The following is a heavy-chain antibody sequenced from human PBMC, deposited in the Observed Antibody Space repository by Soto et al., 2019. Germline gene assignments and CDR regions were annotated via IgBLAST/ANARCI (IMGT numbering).Heavy chain of an antibody. CDR1: GFTFSSYA. J-gene: IGHJ6*02. D-gene: IGHD6-19*01. Sequence: PGGSLRLSCAASGFTFSSYAMSWVRQAPGKGLEWVSAISGSGGSTYYADSVKGRFTISRDNSKNTLYLQMNSLRAEDTAVYYCAKDLRPTPRHSSGRRHYYYGMDVWGQGTTVTVSS. CDR3: AKDLRPTPRHSSGRRHYYYGMDV. V-gene: IGHV3-23*01. CDR2: ISGSGGST.